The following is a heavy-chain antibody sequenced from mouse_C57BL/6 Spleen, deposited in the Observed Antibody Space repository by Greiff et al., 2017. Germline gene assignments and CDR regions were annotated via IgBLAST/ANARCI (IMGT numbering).Heavy chain of an antibody. CDR1: GIDFSRYW. J-gene: IGHJ1*03. Sequence: EVNLVESGGGLVQPGGSLTLSCAASGIDFSRYWMSWVRRAPGKGLEWIGDINPDSSTINYAPSLKDKFIISRDNAKKTQYLQMNKVRSEDTALYYCARRGTGTDWYFDVGGTGTTVTVSS. CDR3: ARRGTGTDWYFDV. D-gene: IGHD4-1*01. V-gene: IGHV4-1*01. CDR2: INPDSSTI.